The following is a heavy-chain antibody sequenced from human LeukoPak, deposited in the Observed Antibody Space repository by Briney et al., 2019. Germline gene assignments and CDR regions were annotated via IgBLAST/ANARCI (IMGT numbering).Heavy chain of an antibody. CDR3: AKVRSPGYCSSTSCYEH. D-gene: IGHD2-2*01. J-gene: IGHJ4*02. CDR2: ISGSGGST. CDR1: GFTFSSYA. Sequence: GGSLRLSCAASGFTFSSYAMHWVRQAPGKGLEWVSAISGSGGSTYYADSVKGRFTISRDNSKNTLYLQMNSLRAEDTAVYYCAKVRSPGYCSSTSCYEHWGQGTLVTVSS. V-gene: IGHV3-23*01.